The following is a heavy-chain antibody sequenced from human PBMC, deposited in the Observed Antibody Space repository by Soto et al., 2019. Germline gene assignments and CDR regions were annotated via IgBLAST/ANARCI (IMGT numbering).Heavy chain of an antibody. V-gene: IGHV4-39*01. CDR1: CDSITASYSN. CDR2: FYYSGTT. J-gene: IGHJ4*02. Sequence: SETLSLTCTFSCDSITASYSNWAWIRQPPGKGLEWIGTFYYSGTTSQNPPLRSRITISGDTSRNQFSLNLRSVTAADSGVYYCAKLVRDDVRRSDLDHWGQGTLVTVS. D-gene: IGHD3-10*02. CDR3: AKLVRDDVRRSDLDH.